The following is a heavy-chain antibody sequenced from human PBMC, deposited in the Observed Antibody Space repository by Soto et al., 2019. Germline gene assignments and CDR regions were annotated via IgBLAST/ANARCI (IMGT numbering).Heavy chain of an antibody. J-gene: IGHJ6*04. CDR3: AKDPIEPYRSPFVY. CDR1: GFTFSSYA. CDR2: ISDDGSNK. Sequence: GGPLSLSCASSGFTFSSYAIHWVRQARGKGLEWVAVISDDGSNKHSAECVMGRFIISTDNSKNTLYLQMNSVRAEDTDVYYCAKDPIEPYRSPFVYWGKGSTVTVSS. V-gene: IGHV3-30-3*01. D-gene: IGHD6-19*01.